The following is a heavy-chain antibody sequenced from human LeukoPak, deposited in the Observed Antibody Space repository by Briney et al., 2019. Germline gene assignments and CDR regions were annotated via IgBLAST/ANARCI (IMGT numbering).Heavy chain of an antibody. D-gene: IGHD2-2*01. CDR2: ISGSGGST. CDR3: ANRFVVVPAAKAAPFDY. CDR1: GFTFSSYA. Sequence: GGSLRLSCAASGFTFSSYAMSWVRQAPGKGLEWVSAISGSGGSTYYADSVKGRFTISRDNSKNTLYLQMNSLRAEDTAVYYCANRFVVVPAAKAAPFDYWGQGTLVTVSS. J-gene: IGHJ4*02. V-gene: IGHV3-23*01.